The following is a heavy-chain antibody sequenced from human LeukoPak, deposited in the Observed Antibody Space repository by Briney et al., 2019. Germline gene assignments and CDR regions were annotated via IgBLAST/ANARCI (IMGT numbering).Heavy chain of an antibody. V-gene: IGHV3-33*01. Sequence: GGSLRLSCVVFGFTFSNYGMHWVRQAPGKGLEWVAVIWYDGNNKYYADFVKGRFTISRDNSKNTLYLQMNSLRAEDTAVYNCARDRGSREDGMDVWGQGTTVTVSS. CDR3: ARDRGSREDGMDV. D-gene: IGHD1-26*01. CDR1: GFTFSNYG. CDR2: IWYDGNNK. J-gene: IGHJ6*02.